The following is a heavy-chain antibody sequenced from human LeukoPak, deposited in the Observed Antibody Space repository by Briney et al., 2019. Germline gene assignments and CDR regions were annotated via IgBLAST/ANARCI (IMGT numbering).Heavy chain of an antibody. CDR1: GFTFSKYD. V-gene: IGHV3-30*02. J-gene: IGHJ4*02. D-gene: IGHD6-13*01. Sequence: GGSLRLSCAASGFTFSKYDMHWVRQAPGKGLESVTFIRFDGSNTYYADSVKGRFTISRDNSKNTLYLQMNSLRAEDTAVYYCAKDHGSSWSTFDYWGQGTLVTVSS. CDR3: AKDHGSSWSTFDY. CDR2: IRFDGSNT.